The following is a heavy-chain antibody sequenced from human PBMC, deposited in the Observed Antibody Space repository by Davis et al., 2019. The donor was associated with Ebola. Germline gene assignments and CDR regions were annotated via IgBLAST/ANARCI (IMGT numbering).Heavy chain of an antibody. J-gene: IGHJ3*02. Sequence: GGSLRLSCAASGFTFSNYAMSWVRQAPGKGLEWVSVISDSGSGTYYADSVKGRFTISRDNSKNTLYLQMNGLRVEDTAIYYCAKDTSNIWFDIWGQGTMVTVSS. D-gene: IGHD1-26*01. CDR3: AKDTSNIWFDI. CDR2: ISDSGSGT. CDR1: GFTFSNYA. V-gene: IGHV3-23*01.